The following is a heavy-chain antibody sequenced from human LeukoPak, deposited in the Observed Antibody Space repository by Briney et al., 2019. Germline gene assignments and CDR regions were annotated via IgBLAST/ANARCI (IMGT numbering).Heavy chain of an antibody. CDR3: ARNYYDTPGEFATYWYFDL. J-gene: IGHJ2*01. CDR1: GGSMNSYY. D-gene: IGHD3-22*01. CDR2: IYYLGST. Sequence: PSETLSLTCTVSGGSMNSYYWSWVRQPPGKGLEWIAYIYYLGSTSYSPSLRGRGSISVDTSKNQFSLNLNSVTAADTAIYYCARNYYDTPGEFATYWYFDLWGRGTLVTVSS. V-gene: IGHV4-59*01.